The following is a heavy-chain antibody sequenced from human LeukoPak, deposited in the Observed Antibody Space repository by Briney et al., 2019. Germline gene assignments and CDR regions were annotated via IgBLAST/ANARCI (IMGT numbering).Heavy chain of an antibody. Sequence: GESLKISCKGSGYSFTSYWIGWVRQMPGKGLEWMGIVYPGDSDTRYSPSFQGQVTISADKSISTAYLQWSSLKASDTAMYYCARQEYCSGGSCYTWFDPWGQGTLVTVSS. D-gene: IGHD2-15*01. CDR1: GYSFTSYW. J-gene: IGHJ5*02. V-gene: IGHV5-51*01. CDR2: VYPGDSDT. CDR3: ARQEYCSGGSCYTWFDP.